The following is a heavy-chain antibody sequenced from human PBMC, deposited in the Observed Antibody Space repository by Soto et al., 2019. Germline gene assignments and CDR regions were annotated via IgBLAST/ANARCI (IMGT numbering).Heavy chain of an antibody. CDR1: GGSISSSSYY. Sequence: NPSETLSLTCTVSGGSISSSSYYWGWIRQPPGKGLEWIGSIYYSGSTYYNPSLKSRVTISVDTSKNQFSLKLSSVTAADTAVYYCARGVSYYDFWSGYYNGYYYYMDVWGKGTTVTVSS. V-gene: IGHV4-39*01. J-gene: IGHJ6*03. CDR3: ARGVSYYDFWSGYYNGYYYYMDV. CDR2: IYYSGST. D-gene: IGHD3-3*01.